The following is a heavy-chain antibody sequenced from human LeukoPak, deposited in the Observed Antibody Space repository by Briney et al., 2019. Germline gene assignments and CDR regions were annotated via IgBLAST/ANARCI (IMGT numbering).Heavy chain of an antibody. CDR3: ATATQPRGYFLH. V-gene: IGHV1-18*01. CDR2: ISVNNGGT. Sequence: ASVKVSCKASGYTFTTYSLAWVRQAPGQSLEWMGWISVNNGGTNYAQSFQDRVPLTRDTSTNTAYLELRSLRSDDTAIIYCATATQPRGYFLHWGQGTLVTVSS. D-gene: IGHD2-2*01. CDR1: GYTFTTYS. J-gene: IGHJ1*01.